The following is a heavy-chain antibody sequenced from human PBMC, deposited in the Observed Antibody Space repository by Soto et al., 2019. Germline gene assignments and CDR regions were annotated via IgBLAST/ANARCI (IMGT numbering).Heavy chain of an antibody. CDR2: IAGSGANT. CDR3: ARDPHTLSCSSTSCSFLPWFDP. CDR1: GCTFSSYA. D-gene: IGHD2-2*01. V-gene: IGHV3-23*01. J-gene: IGHJ5*02. Sequence: PXGGQGGSGAASGCTFSSYAMSWVRQAPGKGLEWVSGIAGSGANTYYPDSVKGRFTISRDNSKNTLYLQMNSLRAEDTAVYYCARDPHTLSCSSTSCSFLPWFDPWGQGTPVTVYS.